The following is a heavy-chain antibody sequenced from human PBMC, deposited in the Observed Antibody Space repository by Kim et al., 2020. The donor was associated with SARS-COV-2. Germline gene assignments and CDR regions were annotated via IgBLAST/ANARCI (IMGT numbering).Heavy chain of an antibody. D-gene: IGHD3-22*01. V-gene: IGHV3-33*08. CDR2: IWYDGSNK. J-gene: IGHJ6*02. CDR1: GFTFSSYG. CDR3: ARGAEDYYDSSGYYYYGIDV. Sequence: GGSLRLSWASAGFTFSSYGMHWVRQAPGKGLEWVAVIWYDGSNKYYADSVKGRFTISRDNSKNTLYLQMNSLRAEDTAVYYCARGAEDYYDSSGYYYYGIDVWGQGTAVTVSS.